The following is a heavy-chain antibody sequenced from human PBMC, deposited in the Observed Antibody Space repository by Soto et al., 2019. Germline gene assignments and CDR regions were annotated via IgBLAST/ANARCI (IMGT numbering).Heavy chain of an antibody. CDR2: ISSSSSYI. V-gene: IGHV3-21*01. CDR1: GFTFSSYS. D-gene: IGHD6-13*01. CDR3: ARDGRRYSSGWYLCDC. J-gene: IGHJ4*02. Sequence: PGGSLRLSCAASGFTFSSYSMNWVRQAPGKGLEWVSSISSSSSYIYYADSVKGRFTISRDNAKNSLYLQMNSLRAEDTAVYYCARDGRRYSSGWYLCDCWGQGTLGSVS.